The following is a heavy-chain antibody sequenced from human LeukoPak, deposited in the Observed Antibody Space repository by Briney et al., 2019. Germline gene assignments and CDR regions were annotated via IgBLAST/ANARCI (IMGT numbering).Heavy chain of an antibody. CDR1: GFTFSSYL. CDR3: AREPIAAAIDY. V-gene: IGHV3-7*01. Sequence: GGSLRLSCAASGFTFSSYLMSWVRQAPRKGLEWVANIRQDGSEKYYVDSVKGRFTISRDNAKNSLYLQMNSLRAEDTAVYYCAREPIAAAIDYWGQGTLVTVSS. CDR2: IRQDGSEK. J-gene: IGHJ4*02. D-gene: IGHD6-13*01.